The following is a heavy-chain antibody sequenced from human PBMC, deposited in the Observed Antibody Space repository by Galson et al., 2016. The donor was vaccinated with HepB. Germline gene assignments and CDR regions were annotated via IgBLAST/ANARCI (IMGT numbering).Heavy chain of an antibody. CDR3: ARGGSWGLWYMDF. Sequence: TPSLTCAVSGGSISRGDYSWSWIRPPPGKGLEWIGYLCHSGSTHYNPSLKSRLTMSVDTSKNQFSLNLNSVTAADTAVYYCARGGSWGLWYMDFWGQGVTVTVS. V-gene: IGHV4-30-2*01. CDR1: GGSISRGDYS. D-gene: IGHD2-15*01. CDR2: LCHSGST. J-gene: IGHJ6*03.